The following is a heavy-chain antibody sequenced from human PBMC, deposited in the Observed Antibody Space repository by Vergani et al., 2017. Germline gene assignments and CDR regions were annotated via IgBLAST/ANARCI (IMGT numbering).Heavy chain of an antibody. CDR3: AGGVAAAGTDY. CDR2: IYYSGST. Sequence: QLQLQESGPGLVKPSETLSLTCTVSGGSISSSSYYWGWIRQPPGKGLEWIGSIYYSGSTYYNPSLKSRVTISVDTSKNQFSLKLSSVTAADTAVYYCAGGVAAAGTDYWGQGTLVTVSS. V-gene: IGHV4-39*01. D-gene: IGHD6-13*01. CDR1: GGSISSSSYY. J-gene: IGHJ4*02.